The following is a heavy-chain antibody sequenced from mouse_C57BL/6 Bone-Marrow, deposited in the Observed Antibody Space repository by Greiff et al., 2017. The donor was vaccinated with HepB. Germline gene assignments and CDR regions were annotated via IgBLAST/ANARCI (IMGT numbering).Heavy chain of an antibody. CDR1: GYSITSGYY. V-gene: IGHV3-6*01. J-gene: IGHJ4*01. CDR3: ARDPEYYGSSPHYYAMDY. CDR2: ISYDGSN. D-gene: IGHD1-1*01. Sequence: ESGPGLVKPSQSLSLTCSVTGYSITSGYYWNWIRQFPGNKLEWMGYISYDGSNNYNPSLKNRISITRDTSKNQFFLKLNSVTTEDTATYYCARDPEYYGSSPHYYAMDYWGQGTSVTVSS.